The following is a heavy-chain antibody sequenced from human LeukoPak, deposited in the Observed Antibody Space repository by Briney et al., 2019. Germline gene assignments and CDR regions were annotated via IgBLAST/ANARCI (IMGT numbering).Heavy chain of an antibody. D-gene: IGHD4-17*01. J-gene: IGHJ4*02. CDR1: GFTFSSYS. V-gene: IGHV3-21*01. CDR3: VRGSYGAYDY. Sequence: GGSLRLSCAASGFTFSSYSMNWVRQAPGKGLEWVSSISSSSSYIYYADAVHGRFTVSRDNAKYSLYLQMNSLRAEDTAVYYCVRGSYGAYDYWGQGSLVTVSS. CDR2: ISSSSSYI.